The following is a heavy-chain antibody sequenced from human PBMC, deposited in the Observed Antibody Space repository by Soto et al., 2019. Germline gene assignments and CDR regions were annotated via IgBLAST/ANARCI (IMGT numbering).Heavy chain of an antibody. CDR2: ISSSSSYT. D-gene: IGHD3-22*01. Sequence: QVQLVESGGGLVKPGGSLRLSCAASGFTFSDYYMSWIRQAPGKGLEWVSYISSSSSYTNYADSVKGRFTISRGNAKNSLYLQMNSLRAEDTAVYYCARDRGYYDSSGYYGIFDYWGQGTLVTVSS. V-gene: IGHV3-11*06. CDR1: GFTFSDYY. CDR3: ARDRGYYDSSGYYGIFDY. J-gene: IGHJ4*02.